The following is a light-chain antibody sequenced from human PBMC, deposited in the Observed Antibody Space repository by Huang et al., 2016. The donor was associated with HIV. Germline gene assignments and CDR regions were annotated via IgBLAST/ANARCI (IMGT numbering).Light chain of an antibody. CDR3: QQYNKWPPYT. CDR2: GAS. V-gene: IGKV3-15*01. J-gene: IGKJ2*01. CDR1: EGILRN. Sequence: VMTQSPATLSVSPGERATLSCRAREGILRNLSWYQQRPGQPPRLLIYGASVSLPGIPDRFRGSGSGTEFSLTISSLQSEDFAVYYCQQYNKWPPYTYGQGTKLEIK.